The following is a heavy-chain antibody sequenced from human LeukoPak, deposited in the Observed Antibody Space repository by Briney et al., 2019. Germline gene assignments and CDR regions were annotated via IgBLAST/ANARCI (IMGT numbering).Heavy chain of an antibody. CDR1: GFTFSSYG. Sequence: GGSLRLSCAASGFTFSSYGMHWVRQAPGKGLEWVAFIRYDGSNKYYADSVKGRFTISRDNAKNSLYLQMNSLRAEDTAVYYCTRGGVGATYYWGQGTLVTVSS. CDR3: TRGGVGATYY. V-gene: IGHV3-30*02. D-gene: IGHD1-26*01. J-gene: IGHJ4*02. CDR2: IRYDGSNK.